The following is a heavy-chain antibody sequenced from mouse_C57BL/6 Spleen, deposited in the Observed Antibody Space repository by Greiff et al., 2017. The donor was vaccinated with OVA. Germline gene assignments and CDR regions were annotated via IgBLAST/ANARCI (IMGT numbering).Heavy chain of an antibody. D-gene: IGHD4-1*01. CDR3: TRKGRAGTRYFDV. CDR1: GYTFTDYE. J-gene: IGHJ1*03. V-gene: IGHV1-15*01. Sequence: QVQLQQSGAELVRPGASVTLSCKASGYTFTDYEMHWVKQTPVHGLEWIGAIDPETGGTAYNQKFKGKAILTADKSSSTAYMELRSLTSEDSAVYYCTRKGRAGTRYFDVWGTGTTVTVSS. CDR2: IDPETGGT.